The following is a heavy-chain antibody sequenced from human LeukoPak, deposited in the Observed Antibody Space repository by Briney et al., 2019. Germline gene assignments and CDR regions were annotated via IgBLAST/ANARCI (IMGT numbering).Heavy chain of an antibody. CDR3: ARVFWSGPLDFDY. J-gene: IGHJ4*02. V-gene: IGHV3-7*01. CDR2: IKQDGSEK. CDR1: GFTFSSYW. Sequence: GGSLRLSCAASGFTFSSYWMSWVRQAPGKGLEWVANIKQDGSEKYYVDSVKGRFTISRDKAKNSLYLQMNSLRAEDTTVYYCARVFWSGPLDFDYWGQGTLVTVSS. D-gene: IGHD3-3*01.